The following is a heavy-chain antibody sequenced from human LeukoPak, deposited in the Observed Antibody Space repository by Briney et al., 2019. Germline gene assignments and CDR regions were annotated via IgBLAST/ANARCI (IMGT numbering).Heavy chain of an antibody. D-gene: IGHD5-24*01. V-gene: IGHV1-69*05. CDR1: GGTFSSYA. J-gene: IGHJ4*02. CDR3: ATSRAGRRDGCNLIY. CDR2: IIPIFGTA. Sequence: GSSVKVSCRASGGTFSSYAISWVRQAPGRGLEWMGGIIPIFGTANYAQKFQGRVTITTDESTSTAYMELSSLRSEDTAVYYCATSRAGRRDGCNLIYWGQGTLVTVSS.